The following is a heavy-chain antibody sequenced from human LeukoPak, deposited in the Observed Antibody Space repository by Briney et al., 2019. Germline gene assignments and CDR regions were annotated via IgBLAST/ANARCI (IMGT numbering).Heavy chain of an antibody. Sequence: GASVTVSCTASGYTFTDYYMHWVRQAPGQGIEWMGWVNPNSGGTYSAQKFQGWVTMTRDTSISTAYMELSRLTSDDTAVYYCARANALHCSSTSCLFDYWGQGTLVTVSS. CDR2: VNPNSGGT. CDR1: GYTFTDYY. J-gene: IGHJ4*02. D-gene: IGHD2-2*01. CDR3: ARANALHCSSTSCLFDY. V-gene: IGHV1-2*04.